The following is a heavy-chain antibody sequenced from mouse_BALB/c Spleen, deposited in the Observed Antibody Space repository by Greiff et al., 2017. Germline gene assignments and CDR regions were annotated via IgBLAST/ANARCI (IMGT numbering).Heavy chain of an antibody. CDR2: INPSNGGT. V-gene: IGHV1S81*02. CDR3: TRWLLRYFDV. J-gene: IGHJ1*01. CDR1: GYTFTSYY. Sequence: VQLQQSGAELVKPGASVKLSCKASGYTFTSYYMYWVKQRPGQGLEWIGGINPSNGGTNFNEKFKSKATLTVDKSSSTAYMQLSSLTSEDSAVYYCTRWLLRYFDVWGAGTTVTVSS. D-gene: IGHD2-3*01.